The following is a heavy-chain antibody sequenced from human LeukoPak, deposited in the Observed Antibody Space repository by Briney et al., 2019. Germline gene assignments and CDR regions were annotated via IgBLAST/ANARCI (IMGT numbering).Heavy chain of an antibody. D-gene: IGHD5-18*01. CDR3: ARGDTAMDPAPYYYYYGMDV. V-gene: IGHV4-39*01. Sequence: PETLSLTCTVSGGSISSSSYYWGWIRQPPGKGLEWIGSIYYSGNTYYNPSLKSRVTISVDTSKNQFSLKLSSVTAADTAVYYCARGDTAMDPAPYYYYYGMDVWGQGTTVTVSS. CDR2: IYYSGNT. J-gene: IGHJ6*02. CDR1: GGSISSSSYY.